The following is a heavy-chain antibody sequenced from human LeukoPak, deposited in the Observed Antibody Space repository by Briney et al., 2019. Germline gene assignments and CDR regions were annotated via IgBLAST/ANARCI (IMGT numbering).Heavy chain of an antibody. J-gene: IGHJ4*02. V-gene: IGHV3-23*01. CDR1: GFTFSNYA. CDR3: AKTSKYSTTWYDY. CDR2: ISGDGGST. Sequence: PGGYMRLSCAATGFTFSNYAMSWVRQAPGKGLECVSGISGDGGSTYYADSVKGRFTISRGSSENALYLQMNSLRAEDTAVYYCAKTSKYSTTWYDYWGRGTRVTVSS. D-gene: IGHD6-13*01.